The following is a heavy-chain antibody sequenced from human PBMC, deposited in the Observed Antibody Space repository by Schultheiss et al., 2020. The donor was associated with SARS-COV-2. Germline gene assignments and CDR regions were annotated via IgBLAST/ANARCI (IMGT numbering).Heavy chain of an antibody. CDR2: INHSGST. J-gene: IGHJ5*02. D-gene: IGHD2-2*01. CDR1: GGSFSGYY. V-gene: IGHV4-34*01. CDR3: ARGRVVVVPAAFRSFDP. Sequence: SQTLSLTCAVYGGSFSGYYWSWIRQPPGKGLEWIGEINHSGSTNYNPSLKSRVTISVDTSKNQFSLKLSSVTAADTAVYYCARGRVVVVPAAFRSFDPWGQGTLVTVSS.